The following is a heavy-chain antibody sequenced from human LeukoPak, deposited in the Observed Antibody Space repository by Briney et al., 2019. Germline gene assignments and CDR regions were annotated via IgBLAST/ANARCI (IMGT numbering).Heavy chain of an antibody. J-gene: IGHJ4*02. CDR2: IYYGGSA. Sequence: SETLSLTCTVSGVSISSYYWSLIRQPPGKGLECIGYIYYGGSANYNPSLKSRVTISLDTSKNQFSLKLSSVTAADTAVYYCARGGSSGWFFDYWGQGTLVTVSS. D-gene: IGHD6-19*01. CDR3: ARGGSSGWFFDY. V-gene: IGHV4-59*08. CDR1: GVSISSYY.